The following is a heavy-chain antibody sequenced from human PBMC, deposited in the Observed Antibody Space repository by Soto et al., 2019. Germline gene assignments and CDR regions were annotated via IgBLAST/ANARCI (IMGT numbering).Heavy chain of an antibody. D-gene: IGHD3-10*01. CDR2: IYYSGST. CDR1: GGSISSSSYY. Sequence: QLQLQESGPGLVKPSETLSLTCTVSGGSISSSSYYWGWIRQPPGKGLEWIGSIYYSGSTYYNPSLKSRVTISVDTSKNQFSLKLSSVTAADTAVYYCARQSMVRGVIPVYFDYWGQGTLVTVSS. J-gene: IGHJ4*02. V-gene: IGHV4-39*01. CDR3: ARQSMVRGVIPVYFDY.